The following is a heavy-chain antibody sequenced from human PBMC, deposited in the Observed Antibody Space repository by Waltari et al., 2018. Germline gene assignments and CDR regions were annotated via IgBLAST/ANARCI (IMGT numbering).Heavy chain of an antibody. CDR3: AMSSKVGTYDY. CDR1: GFTFSNFW. Sequence: EVQLVESGGGLVEPGGSLRVSCAASGFTFSNFWMSWVRQAPGKGVEWVGHIQSKPDGGKAGYAASVKGKFTISRDDSKNTLYLQMDSLRIEDTAIYYCAMSSKVGTYDYWGQGTLVTVSS. V-gene: IGHV3-15*01. CDR2: IQSKPDGGKA. D-gene: IGHD5-12*01. J-gene: IGHJ4*02.